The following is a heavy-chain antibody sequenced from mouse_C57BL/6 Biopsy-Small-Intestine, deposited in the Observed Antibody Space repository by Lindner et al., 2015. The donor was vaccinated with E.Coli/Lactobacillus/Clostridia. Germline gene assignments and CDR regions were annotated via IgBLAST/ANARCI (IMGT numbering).Heavy chain of an antibody. V-gene: IGHV1-63*01. CDR1: GYTFTNYW. CDR3: ARTRGFDY. CDR2: IYPGGGYT. J-gene: IGHJ2*01. Sequence: VQLQESGAELVRPGTSVKMSCKASGYTFTNYWIGWAKQRPGHGLEWIGDIYPGGGYTNHNEKFKGKATLTADKSSSTAYMQFSSLTSEDSAIYYCARTRGFDYWGQGTTLTVSS.